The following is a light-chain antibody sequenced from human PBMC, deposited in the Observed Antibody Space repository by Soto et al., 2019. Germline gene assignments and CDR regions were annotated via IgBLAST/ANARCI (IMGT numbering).Light chain of an antibody. J-gene: IGKJ5*01. CDR2: DAS. Sequence: DIQMTQSPSSLSASVGDRVTITCQASHDISNNLNWYQQIPGKAPKLLIYDASNLDIGVPSRFGGSGSGTDFTLTISSLQPEDIATYYCQQYKNPTITFGQGTRLEIK. V-gene: IGKV1-33*01. CDR1: HDISNN. CDR3: QQYKNPTIT.